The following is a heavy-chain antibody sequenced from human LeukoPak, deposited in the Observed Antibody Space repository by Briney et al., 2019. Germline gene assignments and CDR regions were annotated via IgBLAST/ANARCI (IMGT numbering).Heavy chain of an antibody. Sequence: GASVKVSCKASGYTFTGYYMHWVRQAPGQGLEWMGWINPNSGGTNYAQKFQGRVTMTRDTSISTAYMELSRLRSDDTAVYYCARVKVYSSSPNPTPFDYWGQGTLVTVSS. CDR3: ARVKVYSSSPNPTPFDY. J-gene: IGHJ4*02. CDR2: INPNSGGT. D-gene: IGHD6-13*01. V-gene: IGHV1-2*02. CDR1: GYTFTGYY.